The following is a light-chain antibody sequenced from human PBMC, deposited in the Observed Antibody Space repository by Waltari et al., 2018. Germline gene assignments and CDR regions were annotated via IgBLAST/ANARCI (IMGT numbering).Light chain of an antibody. J-gene: IGKJ1*01. V-gene: IGKV4-1*01. CDR3: QQFYTSPPT. CDR2: WAS. CDR1: QTILYNSNNKNY. Sequence: VMTQSPDSLAVSLGERATINCKSSQTILYNSNNKNYLVWYQQKPGQPPKLLIYWASTRESGVPDRFNGSGSGTDSTLTISSLQAEDVALYYCQQFYTSPPTFGQGTKVEIK.